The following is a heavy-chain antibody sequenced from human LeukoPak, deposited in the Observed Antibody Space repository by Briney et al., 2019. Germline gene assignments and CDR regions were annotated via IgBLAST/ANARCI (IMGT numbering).Heavy chain of an antibody. CDR1: GNSFINYW. CDR3: ARLSGRVVCSAGSCYIDS. V-gene: IGHV5-51*01. Sequence: GESLKISCKGSGNSFINYWIGWVRQMPGKGLEWMGIMYPGDSETRYSPSVQGRVTISADKSISTAYLQWSSLKASDTAMYYCARLSGRVVCSAGSCYIDSWGQGTLVTVSS. J-gene: IGHJ4*02. CDR2: MYPGDSET. D-gene: IGHD2-15*01.